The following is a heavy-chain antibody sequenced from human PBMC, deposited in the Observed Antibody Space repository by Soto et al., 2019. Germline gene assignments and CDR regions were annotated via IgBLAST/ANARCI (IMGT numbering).Heavy chain of an antibody. V-gene: IGHV1-69*01. J-gene: IGHJ6*02. CDR2: IIPLFRKT. CDR3: ARARLSTGVPNIYFFYGLDV. D-gene: IGHD6-6*01. Sequence: QVQLVQSGAEVKRPGSSVKVSCKASGDMFRNSAFTWVRQAPGQGLAWMGVIIPLFRKTDVAQKFQGRVTLPADESTSSLYMEVSSLTSEDTVVYFCARARLSTGVPNIYFFYGLDVWGQGTTINVA. CDR1: GDMFRNSA.